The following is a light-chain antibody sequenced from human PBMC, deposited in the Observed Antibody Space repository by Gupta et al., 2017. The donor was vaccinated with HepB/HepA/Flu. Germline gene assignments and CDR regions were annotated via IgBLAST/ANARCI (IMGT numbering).Light chain of an antibody. CDR2: DVS. Sequence: QSALTQPRSVSGSPGQSVTISCTGTRSDVGGYNYVSWYQHHPGKAPKLMVYDVSKRPSGVPDRFSGSKSDNTASLTISWLQAEDEADYYCCSYADNYAYVFGTGTKVTVL. J-gene: IGLJ1*01. CDR3: CSYADNYAYV. V-gene: IGLV2-11*01. CDR1: RSDVGGYNY.